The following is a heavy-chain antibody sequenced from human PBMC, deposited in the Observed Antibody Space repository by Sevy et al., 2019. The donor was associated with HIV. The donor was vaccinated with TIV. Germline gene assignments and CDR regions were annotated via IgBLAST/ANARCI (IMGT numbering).Heavy chain of an antibody. V-gene: IGHV3-30*02. Sequence: GGSLRLSCAASGFTFSIYGMHWVRQAPGKGLEWVACIRYDGSTKYYADSVKGRFTISRDNSKNTLYLQMDSLRVEDTAVYYCARDLISGSYSQSLDYWGQGTLVTVSS. D-gene: IGHD1-26*01. CDR2: IRYDGSTK. CDR1: GFTFSIYG. CDR3: ARDLISGSYSQSLDY. J-gene: IGHJ4*02.